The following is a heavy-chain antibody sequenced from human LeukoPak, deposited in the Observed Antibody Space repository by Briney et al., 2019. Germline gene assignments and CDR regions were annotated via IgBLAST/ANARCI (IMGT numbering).Heavy chain of an antibody. V-gene: IGHV4-39*01. D-gene: IGHD2-2*03. CDR1: GGSISSSSYY. J-gene: IGHJ4*02. CDR3: ARHGSTDYFDY. CDR2: IYYSGST. Sequence: SETLSLTCTVSGGSISSSSYYWGWIRQPPGKGLEWTGRIYYSGSTFYNPSLKSRVTISVDTSKNQLSLRLSSVTAADTAVYYCARHGSTDYFDYWGQGTLVTVSS.